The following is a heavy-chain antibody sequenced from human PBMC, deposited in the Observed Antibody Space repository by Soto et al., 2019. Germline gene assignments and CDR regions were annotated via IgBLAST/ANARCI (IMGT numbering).Heavy chain of an antibody. CDR3: ARDYGGVFVHYYYGMDV. Sequence: SETLSLTCTVSGGSISSGDYYWSWIRQPPGKGLEWIGYIYYSGSTYYNPSLKSRVTISVDTSKNQFSLKLSSVTAADTAVYYCARDYGGVFVHYYYGMDVWGQGTTVTVSS. J-gene: IGHJ6*02. CDR2: IYYSGST. V-gene: IGHV4-30-4*01. D-gene: IGHD2-8*02. CDR1: GGSISSGDYY.